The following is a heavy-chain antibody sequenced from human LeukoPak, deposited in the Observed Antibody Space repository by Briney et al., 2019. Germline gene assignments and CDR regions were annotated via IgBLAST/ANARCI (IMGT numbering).Heavy chain of an antibody. CDR3: ARDDYLHTFDY. J-gene: IGHJ4*02. CDR1: GFTVSSNY. D-gene: IGHD4-11*01. CDR2: IYSGGST. V-gene: IGHV3-66*01. Sequence: GGSLRLSCAASGFTVSSNYMSWVRQAPGKGLEWVSFIYSGGSTYYADSVKGRFTISRDNSKNTLYLQMNSLRAEDTAVYYCARDDYLHTFDYWGQGTLVTVSS.